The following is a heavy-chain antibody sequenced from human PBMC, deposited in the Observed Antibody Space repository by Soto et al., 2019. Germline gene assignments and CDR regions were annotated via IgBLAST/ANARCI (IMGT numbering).Heavy chain of an antibody. V-gene: IGHV3-30-3*01. CDR1: GFTFSSYA. CDR2: ISYDGSNK. J-gene: IGHJ5*02. Sequence: GGSLRLSCAASGFTFSSYAMHWVRQAPGKGLEWVAVISYDGSNKYYADSVKGRFTISRDNSKNTLYLQMNSLRAEDTAVYYCARDRYDFWSGYYTGLNNWFDPWGQGTLVTVSS. D-gene: IGHD3-3*01. CDR3: ARDRYDFWSGYYTGLNNWFDP.